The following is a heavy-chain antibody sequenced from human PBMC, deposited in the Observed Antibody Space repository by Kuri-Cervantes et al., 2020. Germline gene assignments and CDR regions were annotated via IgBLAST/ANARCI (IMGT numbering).Heavy chain of an antibody. V-gene: IGHV4-34*01. CDR1: GGSFSGYY. Sequence: SETLSLTCAVYGGSFSGYYWSWIRQPPGKGLEWIGEINHSGSTSYNPSLKSRVTISVDTSKNQFSLKLSSVTAADTAVYYCARGGPHSGSSFYYYYYMDVWGKGTTVTVSS. D-gene: IGHD3-10*01. J-gene: IGHJ6*03. CDR2: INHSGST. CDR3: ARGGPHSGSSFYYYYYMDV.